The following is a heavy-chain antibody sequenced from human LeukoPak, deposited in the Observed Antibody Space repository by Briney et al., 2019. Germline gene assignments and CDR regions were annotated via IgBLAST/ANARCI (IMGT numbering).Heavy chain of an antibody. CDR2: IHHSGST. Sequence: SETLSLTSAVYGGSLSGYYCSWIRQPPRKGLEWNGEIHHSGSTNYNPSLKSRVTISVDTSKNQFSLKVSSVTAADTAVYYCARAPLARFRRSKGPYDYYFDYWGQGTLVTVSS. D-gene: IGHD5-12*01. CDR3: ARAPLARFRRSKGPYDYYFDY. J-gene: IGHJ4*02. V-gene: IGHV4-34*01. CDR1: GGSLSGYY.